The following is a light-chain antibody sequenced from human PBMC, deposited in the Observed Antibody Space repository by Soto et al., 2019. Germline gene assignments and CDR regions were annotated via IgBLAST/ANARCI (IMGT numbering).Light chain of an antibody. V-gene: IGLV1-44*01. CDR1: TSNIGSNT. J-gene: IGLJ1*01. CDR2: GNH. CDR3: ATWADSLNVMYV. Sequence: QSVLTQPPSASGAPGQKVTISCSGSTSNIGSNTVNWFQKLPGTAPKLLIYGNHQRPSGVPDRFSGSKSGISASLAISGLQSEDDAYYYGATWADSLNVMYVLASGTKFTVL.